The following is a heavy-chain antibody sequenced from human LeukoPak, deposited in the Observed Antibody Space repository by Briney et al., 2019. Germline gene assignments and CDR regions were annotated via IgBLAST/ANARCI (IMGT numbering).Heavy chain of an antibody. D-gene: IGHD3-22*01. V-gene: IGHV1-69*06. CDR3: ARDQLKRYYYDSSGYSYMDV. J-gene: IGHJ6*03. Sequence: SVKVSCKASGYTFTSYGISWVRQAPGQGLEWMGGIIPIFGTANYAQKFQGRVTITADKSTSTAYMELSSLRSEDTAVYYCARDQLKRYYYDSSGYSYMDVWGKGTTVTVSS. CDR1: GYTFTSYG. CDR2: IIPIFGTA.